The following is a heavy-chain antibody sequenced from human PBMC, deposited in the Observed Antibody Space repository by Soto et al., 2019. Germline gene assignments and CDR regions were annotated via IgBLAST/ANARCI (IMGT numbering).Heavy chain of an antibody. J-gene: IGHJ3*01. Sequence: WGRQAPGQGLEWMGWINPNTGATNYAQKFQGRVTMTRDTSISTVYMELNRLRSDDTAVYFCARVDASLYDAFDVWGQGTMVTVSS. D-gene: IGHD2-8*01. CDR2: INPNTGAT. V-gene: IGHV1-2*02. CDR3: ARVDASLYDAFDV.